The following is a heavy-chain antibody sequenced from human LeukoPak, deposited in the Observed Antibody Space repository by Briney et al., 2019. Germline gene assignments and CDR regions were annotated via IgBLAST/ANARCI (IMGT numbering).Heavy chain of an antibody. CDR2: ISGSGGST. Sequence: GGSLRLSCAASGFTFSSYAMSWVRQAPGKGLEWVSAISGSGGSTYYADSVKGRFTISRDNSKNRLYLQMNSLRAEDTAVYYCAKVSQYSSGWYAILDAFDIWGQGTMVTVSS. CDR1: GFTFSSYA. J-gene: IGHJ3*02. V-gene: IGHV3-23*01. CDR3: AKVSQYSSGWYAILDAFDI. D-gene: IGHD6-19*01.